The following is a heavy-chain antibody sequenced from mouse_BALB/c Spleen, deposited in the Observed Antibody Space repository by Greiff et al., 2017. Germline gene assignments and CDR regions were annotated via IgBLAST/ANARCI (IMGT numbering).Heavy chain of an antibody. Sequence: VMLVESGPGLVAPSQSLSITCTVSGFSLTGYGVNWVRQPPGKGLEWLGMIWGDGSTDYNSALKSRLSISKDNSKSQVFLKMNSLQTDDTARYYCARDRDYYDYEDAMDYWGQGTSVTVSS. CDR1: GFSLTGYG. J-gene: IGHJ4*01. V-gene: IGHV2-6-7*01. D-gene: IGHD2-4*01. CDR3: ARDRDYYDYEDAMDY. CDR2: IWGDGST.